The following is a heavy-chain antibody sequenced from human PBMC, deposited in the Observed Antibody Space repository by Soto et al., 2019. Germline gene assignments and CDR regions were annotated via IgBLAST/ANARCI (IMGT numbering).Heavy chain of an antibody. CDR3: VRAIEY. V-gene: IGHV1-2*02. Sequence: GASVKVSCKASGYIFSANYIHWVRQAPGQGLEWLGWINPHSGATNYAQKFLGRVTMSADTSASTAYMDLARLKSDDTAVYYCVRAIEYWGQGTTVTVSS. CDR1: GYIFSANY. J-gene: IGHJ4*02. CDR2: INPHSGAT.